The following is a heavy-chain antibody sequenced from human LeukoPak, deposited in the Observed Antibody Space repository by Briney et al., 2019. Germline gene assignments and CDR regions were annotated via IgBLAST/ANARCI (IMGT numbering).Heavy chain of an antibody. V-gene: IGHV3-30*04. Sequence: GGSLGLSCAASGFTFSSYAMHWVRQAPGKGLEWVAVISYGGSNKYYADSVKGRCTISRDNSKNTLYLQMNSLRAEDTAVYYCASSTPPGRAQDTFVDYWGQGTLVTVSS. CDR3: ASSTPPGRAQDTFVDY. CDR1: GFTFSSYA. D-gene: IGHD2-2*01. CDR2: ISYGGSNK. J-gene: IGHJ4*02.